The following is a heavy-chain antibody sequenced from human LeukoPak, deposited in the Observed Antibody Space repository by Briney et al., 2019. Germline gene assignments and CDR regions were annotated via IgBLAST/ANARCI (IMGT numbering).Heavy chain of an antibody. CDR1: GYSISSGYY. Sequence: SETLSLTCNVSGYSISSGYYWSWVRQPPGKGLEWIGEIYHSGSTNYNPSLKSRVTISVDKSKNQFSLKLSSVTAADTAVYYCARARGIAVAGTRRRDYYYYMDVWGKGTTVTVSS. D-gene: IGHD6-19*01. J-gene: IGHJ6*03. CDR2: IYHSGST. CDR3: ARARGIAVAGTRRRDYYYYMDV. V-gene: IGHV4/OR15-8*01.